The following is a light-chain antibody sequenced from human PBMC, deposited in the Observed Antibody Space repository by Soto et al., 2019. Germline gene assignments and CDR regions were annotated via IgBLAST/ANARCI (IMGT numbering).Light chain of an antibody. CDR2: RAS. CDR3: NHYRASSPWA. Sequence: DIQMTQSPSTLSASVGDRVTITCRASQSVIDWLAWFQQKPGKPPNVLIYRASALKSGVPSRFSGSGSGTEFTLTISSLQPDDFATYYCNHYRASSPWAFGQGTKVDIK. CDR1: QSVIDW. J-gene: IGKJ1*01. V-gene: IGKV1-5*03.